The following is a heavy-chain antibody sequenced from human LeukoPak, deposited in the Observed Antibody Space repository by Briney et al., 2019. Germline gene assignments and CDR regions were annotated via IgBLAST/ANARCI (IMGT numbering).Heavy chain of an antibody. Sequence: SETLSLTCAGYGGSFSGYYWSWIRQPPGEGLEWIGEINHSGSTNYNPSLKSPVTISVDTSKNQFSLKLSSVTAADTAVYYCAQSRGYSSIWYPKRRHSFDYWGQGTLVTVSS. CDR1: GGSFSGYY. J-gene: IGHJ4*02. CDR2: INHSGST. CDR3: AQSRGYSSIWYPKRRHSFDY. D-gene: IGHD6-13*01. V-gene: IGHV4-34*01.